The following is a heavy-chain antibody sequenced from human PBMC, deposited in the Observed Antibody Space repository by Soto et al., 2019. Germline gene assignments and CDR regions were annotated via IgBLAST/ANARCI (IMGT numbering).Heavy chain of an antibody. CDR3: AKVPQEYSGYDLLDS. Sequence: GGSLRLSCAASGFTFSSYAMSWVRQAPGKGLEWVSAISGSGGSTYYADSVKGRSTISRDNSKNTLYLQMNSLRAEDTAVYYCAKVPQEYSGYDLLDSWGQGTLVTVS. D-gene: IGHD5-12*01. CDR1: GFTFSSYA. V-gene: IGHV3-23*01. J-gene: IGHJ4*02. CDR2: ISGSGGST.